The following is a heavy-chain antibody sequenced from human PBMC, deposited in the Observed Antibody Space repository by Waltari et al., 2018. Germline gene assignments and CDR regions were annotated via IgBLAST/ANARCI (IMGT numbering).Heavy chain of an antibody. J-gene: IGHJ5*02. CDR3: ARGSYCSSTSCYKFDP. Sequence: QVQLQESGPGLVKPSQTLSLTCTVSGGYISSGGYYWSWFRQHPGKGLEWIGYIYYSGSTYYNPSLMSLFTISVDTSKTQFSLKLSSLTAADTAVYYCARGSYCSSTSCYKFDPWGQGTLVTVSS. CDR1: GGYISSGGYY. D-gene: IGHD2-2*02. CDR2: IYYSGST. V-gene: IGHV4-31*01.